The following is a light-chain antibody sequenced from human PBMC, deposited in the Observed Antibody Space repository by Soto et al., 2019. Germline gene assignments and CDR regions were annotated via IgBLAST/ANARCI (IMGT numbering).Light chain of an antibody. V-gene: IGKV1-39*01. J-gene: IGKJ1*01. CDR2: AAS. CDR3: QQSYSTYTWT. Sequence: DIQMTQPPSSLSASVGDRVTITCRASQSISSYLNWYQQKPGKAPKLLIYAASSLQSGVPSRFSGSGSGTDFTLTISSLQPEDFATYYCQQSYSTYTWTFGQGTTVEIK. CDR1: QSISSY.